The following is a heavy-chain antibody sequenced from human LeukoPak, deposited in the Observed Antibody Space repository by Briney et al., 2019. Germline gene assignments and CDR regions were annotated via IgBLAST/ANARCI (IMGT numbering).Heavy chain of an antibody. CDR2: IIPILGIA. J-gene: IGHJ6*02. CDR3: ARVERRDIVVVPAAIYYYYYGMDV. CDR1: GGTFSSYA. V-gene: IGHV1-69*04. Sequence: PGASVTVSCKASGGTFSSYAISWVRQAPGQGLEWMGRIIPILGIANYAQKFQGRVTITADKSTSTAYMELSSLRSEDTAVYYCARVERRDIVVVPAAIYYYYYGMDVWGQGTTVTVSS. D-gene: IGHD2-2*01.